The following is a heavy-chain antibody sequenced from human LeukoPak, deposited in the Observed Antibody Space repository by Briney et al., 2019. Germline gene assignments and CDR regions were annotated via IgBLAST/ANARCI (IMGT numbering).Heavy chain of an antibody. CDR2: ISGSGGST. Sequence: PGGSLRLSCAASGFTFSSYAMSWVRQAPGKGLEWVSAISGSGGSTYYADSVKGRFTISRDNSKNTLYLQMNSLRAEDTAVYYCAKGGCRSGWPSGYCSSTSLNWFDPWGQGTLVTVSS. J-gene: IGHJ5*02. D-gene: IGHD2-2*01. V-gene: IGHV3-23*01. CDR1: GFTFSSYA. CDR3: AKGGCRSGWPSGYCSSTSLNWFDP.